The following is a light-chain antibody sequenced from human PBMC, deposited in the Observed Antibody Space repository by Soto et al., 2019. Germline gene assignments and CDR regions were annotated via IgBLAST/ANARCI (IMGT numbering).Light chain of an antibody. J-gene: IGLJ2*01. CDR2: DVS. V-gene: IGLV2-11*01. Sequence: QSVLTKPRSVSGSPGQSVTISCTGTSNDVGGYNFVSWYQQHPGKVPKLFIYDVSRRPSGVPDRFSGSKSGNTASLTISWLQADDEADYYCSSSAGSDTLVFGGGTKLTVL. CDR1: SNDVGGYNF. CDR3: SSSAGSDTLV.